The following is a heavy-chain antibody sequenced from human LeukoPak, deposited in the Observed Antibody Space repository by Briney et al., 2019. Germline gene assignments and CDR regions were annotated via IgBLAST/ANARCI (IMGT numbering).Heavy chain of an antibody. Sequence: GGSLRLSCAASGFTFSRFSMNWVRQAPGKGLEWVSYVSSSSGTIYYADSVKGRFTISRDNAKNSLYLQMNSLRAEDTAVYYCARDHYYGSGEPSGTDVWGQGTTVTVSS. CDR1: GFTFSRFS. J-gene: IGHJ6*02. V-gene: IGHV3-48*04. CDR2: VSSSSGTI. CDR3: ARDHYYGSGEPSGTDV. D-gene: IGHD3-10*01.